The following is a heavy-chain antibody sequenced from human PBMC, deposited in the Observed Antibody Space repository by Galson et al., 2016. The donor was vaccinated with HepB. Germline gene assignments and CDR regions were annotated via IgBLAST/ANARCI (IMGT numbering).Heavy chain of an antibody. CDR1: GFTFSSYA. CDR3: AKSIYYDSSGAFDI. CDR2: LSGSGGNT. V-gene: IGHV3-23*01. Sequence: SLRLSCVASGFTFSSYAMNWVRQAPGKGLEWVSALSGSGGNTYHADSVNGRFTISRDNSKNTLYLQMVSLRAEDTAVYYCAKSIYYDSSGAFDIWGQGTMVTVSS. D-gene: IGHD3-22*01. J-gene: IGHJ3*02.